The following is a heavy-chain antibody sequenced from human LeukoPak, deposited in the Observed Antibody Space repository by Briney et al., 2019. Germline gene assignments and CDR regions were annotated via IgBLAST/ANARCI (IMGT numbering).Heavy chain of an antibody. D-gene: IGHD3-22*01. CDR1: GGSISSGGYY. V-gene: IGHV4-31*03. Sequence: SETLSLTCPVSGGSISSGGYYWSWIRQHPGKGLEWIVSIYYSGSTYYNPSLKSRVTISVDTSKNQFSLKLSSVTAADTAVYYCARGGSDSNGYYLIYYWGQGTLLAVSS. J-gene: IGHJ4*02. CDR3: ARGGSDSNGYYLIYY. CDR2: IYYSGST.